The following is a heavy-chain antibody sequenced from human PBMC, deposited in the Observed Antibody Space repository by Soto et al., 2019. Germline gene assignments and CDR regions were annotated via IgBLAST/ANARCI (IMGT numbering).Heavy chain of an antibody. CDR1: GFTFSSYG. J-gene: IGHJ4*02. CDR3: AKDFDYYDSSGYYDY. Sequence: QVQLVESGGGVVQPGRSLRLSCAASGFTFSSYGMHWVRQAPGKGLEWVAVISYDGSNKYYADSAKGRFTISRDNSKNTLYLQMNSLRAEDTAVYYCAKDFDYYDSSGYYDYWGQGTLVTVSS. V-gene: IGHV3-30*18. D-gene: IGHD3-22*01. CDR2: ISYDGSNK.